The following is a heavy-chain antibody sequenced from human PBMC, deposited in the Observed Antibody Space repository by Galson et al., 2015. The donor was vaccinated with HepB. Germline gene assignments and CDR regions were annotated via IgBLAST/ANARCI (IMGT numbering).Heavy chain of an antibody. CDR2: VSHTGSA. J-gene: IGHJ4*02. CDR3: ARGRGLGSLFDS. Sequence: TLSLTCSVSGDSISRYYWNWIRQSPGKGLDWIGYVSHTGSANYNPSLKSRVTISLDTSKNQFSLRLSSVTAADTAVFYCARGRGLGSLFDSWGQGVLVTVSS. D-gene: IGHD3-10*01. CDR1: GDSISRYY. V-gene: IGHV4-59*01.